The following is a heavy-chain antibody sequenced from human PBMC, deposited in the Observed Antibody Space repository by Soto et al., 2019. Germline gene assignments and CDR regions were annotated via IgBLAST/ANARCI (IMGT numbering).Heavy chain of an antibody. V-gene: IGHV4-34*01. Sequence: PSETLSLTCTVSGGSISSYYWGWIRQPPGKGLEWIGEVNHGGSTNYNPSLKSRVTISSDTSKNHFSLTLRSVTAADTAVYYCARAAVAAGGPFDKWGQGALVTVSS. CDR3: ARAAVAAGGPFDK. CDR1: GGSISSYY. J-gene: IGHJ4*02. CDR2: VNHGGST. D-gene: IGHD2-15*01.